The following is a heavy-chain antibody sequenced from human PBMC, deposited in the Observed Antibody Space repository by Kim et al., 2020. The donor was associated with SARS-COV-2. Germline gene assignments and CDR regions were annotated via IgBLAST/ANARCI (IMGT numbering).Heavy chain of an antibody. CDR2: IWYDGSNK. CDR1: GFTFSSYG. CDR3: ARAGPSGGGNSRGGVSGMDV. J-gene: IGHJ6*02. V-gene: IGHV3-33*01. D-gene: IGHD2-21*02. Sequence: GGSLRLSCAASGFTFSSYGMHWVRQAPGKGLEWVAVIWYDGSNKYYADSVKGRFTISRDNSKNTLYLQMNSLRAEDTAVYYCARAGPSGGGNSRGGVSGMDVWGQGTTVTVSS.